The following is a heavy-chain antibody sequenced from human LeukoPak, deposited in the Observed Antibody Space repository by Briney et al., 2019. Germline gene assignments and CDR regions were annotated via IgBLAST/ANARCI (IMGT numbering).Heavy chain of an antibody. Sequence: PGGSLRLSCAASGFSFNNAWLSWVRQALGKGLEWVGRIKSKTDGGTTDYGAPVKGRFTISRDDSKATVYLQMNSLKTDDTAVYYCTTTLTWTYYDVFGGQGTLVTVSS. J-gene: IGHJ4*02. D-gene: IGHD3-9*01. CDR2: IKSKTDGGTT. V-gene: IGHV3-15*01. CDR3: TTTLTWTYYDVF. CDR1: GFSFNNAW.